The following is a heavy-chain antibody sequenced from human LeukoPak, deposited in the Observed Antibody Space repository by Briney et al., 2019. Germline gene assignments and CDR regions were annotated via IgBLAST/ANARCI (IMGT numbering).Heavy chain of an antibody. J-gene: IGHJ4*02. V-gene: IGHV4-39*07. CDR2: IYYSGST. CDR3: ARDHNYYGSV. D-gene: IGHD3-10*01. CDR1: GGSISSSSYY. Sequence: SQTLSLTCTVSGGSISSSSYYWGWIRQPPGKGLEWIGSIYYSGSTYYNPSLKSRVTISVDTSKNQFSLKLSSVTAADTAVYYCARDHNYYGSVWGQGTLVTVSS.